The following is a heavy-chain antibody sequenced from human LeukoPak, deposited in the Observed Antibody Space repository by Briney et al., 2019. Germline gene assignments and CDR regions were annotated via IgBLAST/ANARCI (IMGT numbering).Heavy chain of an antibody. V-gene: IGHV1-18*01. CDR3: NYYDSSGYYYFDY. J-gene: IGHJ4*02. CDR1: GYTFTTYG. CDR2: ISGYNGNT. Sequence: ASVKVSCKTSGYTFTTYGFSWVRQAPGQGPEWMGWISGYNGNTKYAQKFQDRVIMTTDTSTSTVSMELRSLRSDDTAVYYCNYYDSSGYYYFDYWAREPWSPSPQ. D-gene: IGHD3-22*01.